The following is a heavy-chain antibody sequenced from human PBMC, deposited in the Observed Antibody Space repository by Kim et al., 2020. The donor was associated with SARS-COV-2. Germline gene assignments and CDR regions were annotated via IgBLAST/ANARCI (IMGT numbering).Heavy chain of an antibody. D-gene: IGHD4-4*01. CDR3: ARSNKGFDY. J-gene: IGHJ4*02. V-gene: IGHV3-48*01. CDR1: GFTFSTSN. CDR2: IGSSGTAI. Sequence: GGSLRLSCAASGFTFSTSNMNWVRQAPGKGLEWLSDIGSSGTAIHYADSVKGRFTISRDNVKNSLYLQMDSLRAEDTAVYFCARSNKGFDYCGQGTLVTVSS.